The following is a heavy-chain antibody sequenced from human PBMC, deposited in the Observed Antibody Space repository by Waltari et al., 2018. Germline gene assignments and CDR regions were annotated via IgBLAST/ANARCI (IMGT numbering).Heavy chain of an antibody. CDR1: AFTLSRYW. D-gene: IGHD7-27*01. CDR3: VRDEPGDGLDY. Sequence: EVQLVESGGALVQQGGSLRLSCATSAFTLSRYWMHWVRQAPGKGLMWVSHIESDESRTTYADSVKGRFTISRDNAKNTVYLQMNNLRDEDTAVYYCVRDEPGDGLDYWGQGTLVTVSS. J-gene: IGHJ4*02. V-gene: IGHV3-74*03. CDR2: IESDESRT.